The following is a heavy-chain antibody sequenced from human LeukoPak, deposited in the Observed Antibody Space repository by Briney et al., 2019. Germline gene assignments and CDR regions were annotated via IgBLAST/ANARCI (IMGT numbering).Heavy chain of an antibody. Sequence: ASVKVSCKASGYTFTSFYMHWVRQAPGQGLEWMGWINPNSGGTNYAQNFQGRVTMTRDTSISTVYMELSRLRSDDTAVYYCARVPGKTMTLDYWGQGTLVTVSS. J-gene: IGHJ4*02. CDR1: GYTFTSFY. D-gene: IGHD3-22*01. V-gene: IGHV1-2*02. CDR3: ARVPGKTMTLDY. CDR2: INPNSGGT.